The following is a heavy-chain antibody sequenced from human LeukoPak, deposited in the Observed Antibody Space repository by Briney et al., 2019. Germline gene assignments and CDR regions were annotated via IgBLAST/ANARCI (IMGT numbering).Heavy chain of an antibody. Sequence: ASVKVSCKASGYTFTNYGITWVRQAPGQGLEWMGWISAYNGNTNYAQKLQGRVTMTTDTSTSTAYMELRSLRSDDTAVYYCARAGYYDSSGYYYADYWGQGTLVTVSS. CDR1: GYTFTNYG. J-gene: IGHJ4*02. D-gene: IGHD3-22*01. CDR2: ISAYNGNT. CDR3: ARAGYYDSSGYYYADY. V-gene: IGHV1-18*01.